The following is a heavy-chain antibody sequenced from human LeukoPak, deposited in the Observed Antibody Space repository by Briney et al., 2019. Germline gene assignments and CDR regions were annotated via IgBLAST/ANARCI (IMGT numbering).Heavy chain of an antibody. J-gene: IGHJ5*02. CDR3: ARSISGSNGVDWFDP. CDR2: INPNSGGT. D-gene: IGHD1-26*01. V-gene: IGHV1-2*02. Sequence: ASVKVSCKASGYTFTGYYMHWVRQAPGQGLEWMGWINPNSGGTNYAQKFQGRVTMTRDTSISTAYMELSRLRSDDTAVYYCARSISGSNGVDWFDPWGQGTLVTVSS. CDR1: GYTFTGYY.